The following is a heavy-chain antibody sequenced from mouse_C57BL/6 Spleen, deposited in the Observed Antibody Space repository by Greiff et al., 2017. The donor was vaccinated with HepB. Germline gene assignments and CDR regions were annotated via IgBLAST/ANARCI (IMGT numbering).Heavy chain of an antibody. V-gene: IGHV1-42*01. Sequence: DVQLQESGPELVKPGASVKISCKASGYSFTGYYMNWVKQSPEKSLEWIGEINPSTGGTTYNQKFKAKATLTVDKSSSTAYMQLKSLTSEDSAVYYCARSYYPWRYFDYWGQGTTLTVSS. CDR2: INPSTGGT. CDR1: GYSFTGYY. J-gene: IGHJ2*01. D-gene: IGHD2-10*01. CDR3: ARSYYPWRYFDY.